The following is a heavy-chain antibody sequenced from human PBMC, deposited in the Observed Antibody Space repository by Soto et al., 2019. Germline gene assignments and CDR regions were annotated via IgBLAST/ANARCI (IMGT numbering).Heavy chain of an antibody. D-gene: IGHD6-13*01. J-gene: IGHJ6*02. V-gene: IGHV1-18*01. CDR2: ISGDNINS. CDR3: GREGQQLAQEKYYQFNGMDV. CDR1: GFTFSDYG. Sequence: GASVKVSCKASGFTFSDYGLSWVRQAPGQPLEWMGWISGDNINSKYSQKFQGRLTMTTDTSTATASMELRSLTSDDTAVYYCGREGQQLAQEKYYQFNGMDVWGQGTTVTAP.